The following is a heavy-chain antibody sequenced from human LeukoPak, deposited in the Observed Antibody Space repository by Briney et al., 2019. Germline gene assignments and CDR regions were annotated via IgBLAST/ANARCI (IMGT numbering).Heavy chain of an antibody. J-gene: IGHJ3*02. CDR1: GFTFSSYG. D-gene: IGHD6-19*01. V-gene: IGHV3-23*01. CDR2: ISGSGGST. Sequence: SGGSLRLSCAASGFTFSSYGMSWVRQAPGKGLEWVSAISGSGGSTYYADSVKGRFTISRDNSKNTLYLQMNSLRAEDTAVYYCAKDLRGIAVADDAFDIWGQGTMVTVSS. CDR3: AKDLRGIAVADDAFDI.